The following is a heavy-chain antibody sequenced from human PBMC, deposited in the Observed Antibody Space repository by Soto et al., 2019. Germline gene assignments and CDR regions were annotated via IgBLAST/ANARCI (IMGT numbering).Heavy chain of an antibody. D-gene: IGHD2-8*01. V-gene: IGHV4-31*06. CDR2: VSSSGNS. CDR3: LGRLTSISNDFDS. CDR1: GYSISSATHY. J-gene: IGHJ4*02. Sequence: SETLSLTCTVSGYSISSATHYWNWIRQHPGKGLEWIGYVSSSGNSYYSPSLKSRVFMSVDTSKKLFSLKLSSVTAADTAIYYCLGRLTSISNDFDSWGQVTQVTVSS.